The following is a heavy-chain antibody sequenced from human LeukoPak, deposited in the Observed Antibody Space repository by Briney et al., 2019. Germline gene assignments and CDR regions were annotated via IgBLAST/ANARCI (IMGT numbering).Heavy chain of an antibody. CDR1: GYTFISSG. D-gene: IGHD6-19*01. V-gene: IGHV7-4-1*02. CDR3: ARVRYTSGLYYFES. Sequence: GASVKVSCKASGYTFISSGMSWVRQAPGQGLEWMGWINSNTGNPTYAQGFTGRFVFSWDTSVSTAYLQISSLKPEDTAVYYCARVRYTSGLYYFESWGQGTLVTVSS. J-gene: IGHJ4*02. CDR2: INSNTGNP.